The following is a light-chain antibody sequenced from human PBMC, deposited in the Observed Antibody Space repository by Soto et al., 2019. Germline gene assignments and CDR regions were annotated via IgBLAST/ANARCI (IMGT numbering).Light chain of an antibody. J-gene: IGLJ3*02. CDR3: AAWDDSLNGWV. CDR1: TSNIGSNT. V-gene: IGLV1-44*01. CDR2: SNN. Sequence: QSVLTQPPSASGTPGQRVTISCSGSTSNIGSNTVNWYQQLPGTAPKLLIYSNNQRPSGVPDRFSVSKSGTSASQAISGLQSEDEADYYCAAWDDSLNGWVFGGGTKLTVL.